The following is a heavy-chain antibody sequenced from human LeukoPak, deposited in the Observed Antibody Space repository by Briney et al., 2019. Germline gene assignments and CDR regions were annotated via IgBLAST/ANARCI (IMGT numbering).Heavy chain of an antibody. V-gene: IGHV4-59*01. CDR3: ARLRGYCINDVCSSDRFPDY. Sequence: SEALSLTCTVSGGSISSYYWSWIRQPPGKGLEWIGYVYYSGSTNYNPSLKSRVTISVDTSKNQFSLKVRSVTAADTAVYYCARLRGYCINDVCSSDRFPDYWGQGTLVTVSS. CDR1: GGSISSYY. J-gene: IGHJ4*02. D-gene: IGHD2-8*01. CDR2: VYYSGST.